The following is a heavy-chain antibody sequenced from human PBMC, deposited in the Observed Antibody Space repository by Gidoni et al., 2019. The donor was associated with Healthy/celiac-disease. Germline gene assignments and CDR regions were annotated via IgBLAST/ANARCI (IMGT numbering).Heavy chain of an antibody. J-gene: IGHJ3*02. V-gene: IGHV5-51*01. CDR1: GYSFTSYW. Sequence: EMQLVQSGAEVKKQGESLKIYCKGYGYSFTSYWIGWVSQMPGKGLEWMGIIYPGDSDTRYSPSFQGQVTISADKSISTAYLQWSSLKASDTAMYYCARRPYDILTGNDAFDIWGQGTMVTVSS. CDR3: ARRPYDILTGNDAFDI. CDR2: IYPGDSDT. D-gene: IGHD3-9*01.